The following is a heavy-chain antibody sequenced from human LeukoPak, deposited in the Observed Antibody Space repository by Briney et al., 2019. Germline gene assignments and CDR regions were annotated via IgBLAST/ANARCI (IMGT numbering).Heavy chain of an antibody. CDR3: ASGRYCSSTSCYLFSR. Sequence: GGSLRLSCAASGFTFSDYYMSWIRQAPGKGLEWVSYISSSGSTIYYADSVKGRFTISRDNAKNSLYLQMNSLRAEDTAVYYCASGRYCSSTSCYLFSRWGQGTLVTVSS. V-gene: IGHV3-11*01. J-gene: IGHJ4*02. CDR2: ISSSGSTI. D-gene: IGHD2-2*01. CDR1: GFTFSDYY.